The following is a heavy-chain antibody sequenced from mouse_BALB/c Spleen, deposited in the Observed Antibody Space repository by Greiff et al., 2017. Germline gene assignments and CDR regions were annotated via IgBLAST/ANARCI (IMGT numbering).Heavy chain of an antibody. J-gene: IGHJ4*01. Sequence: VQLQQSGPELVRPGVSVKISCKASGYSFTGYNMNWVKQSNGKSLEWIGNIDPYYGGTSYNQKFKGKATLTVDKSSSTAYMQLKSLTSEDSAVYYCAREEGSLEVRAMDYWGQGTSVTVSS. D-gene: IGHD2-14*01. CDR3: AREEGSLEVRAMDY. CDR1: GYSFTGYN. V-gene: IGHV1S135*01. CDR2: IDPYYGGT.